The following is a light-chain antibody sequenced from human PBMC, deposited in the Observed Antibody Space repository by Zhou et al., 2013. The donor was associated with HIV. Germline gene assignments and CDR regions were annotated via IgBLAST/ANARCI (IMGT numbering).Light chain of an antibody. CDR3: MQSTHWPPWT. CDR2: DAS. J-gene: IGKJ1*01. V-gene: IGKV1-13*02. CDR1: QGIGSA. Sequence: AIQLTQSPSSLSASVGDRVTITCRASQGIGSALAWYQQKPGKAPKLLIYDASGVESGVPPRFSGSGSGTDFTLKISRVEAEDVGVYYCMQSTHWPPWTFGQGTKVDI.